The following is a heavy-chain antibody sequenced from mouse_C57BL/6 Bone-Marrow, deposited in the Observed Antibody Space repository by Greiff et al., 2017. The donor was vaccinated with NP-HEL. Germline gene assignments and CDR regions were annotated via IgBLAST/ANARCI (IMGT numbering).Heavy chain of an antibody. Sequence: DVKLQESGGGLVQPGGSLKLSCAASGFTFSDYYMYWVRQTPEKRLEWVAYISNGGGSTYYPDTVKGRFTISRDNAKNTLYLQMSRLKSEDTAMYYCARGDLFAYWGQGTLVTVSA. CDR3: ARGDLFAY. CDR1: GFTFSDYY. CDR2: ISNGGGST. V-gene: IGHV5-12*01. J-gene: IGHJ3*01.